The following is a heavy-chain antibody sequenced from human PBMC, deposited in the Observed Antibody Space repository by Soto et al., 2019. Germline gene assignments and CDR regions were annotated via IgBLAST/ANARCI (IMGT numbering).Heavy chain of an antibody. D-gene: IGHD3-22*01. CDR1: GYTFSNYD. J-gene: IGHJ4*02. CDR3: ARHYRQHYYYDGYLRFFDY. V-gene: IGHV1-18*01. CDR2: ISTSNGST. Sequence: ASVKVSCKASGYTFSNYDINWVRQAPGQGLEWMGWISTSNGSTSYAQKLQGRVSMTTDTSTSTAYMELRSLRSDDTAVFYCARHYRQHYYYDGYLRFFDYWGQGTLVTVSS.